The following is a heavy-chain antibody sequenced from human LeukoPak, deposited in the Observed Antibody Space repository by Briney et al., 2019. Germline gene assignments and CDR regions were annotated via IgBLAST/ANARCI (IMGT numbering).Heavy chain of an antibody. Sequence: GGSLRLSCAASGFTFSSYAMHWVRQAPGKGLEWVAVISYDGSNKYYADSVKGRFTISRDNSKDTLYLQMNSLRAEDTAVYYCAGGESSGVFSNFDYWGQGTLVTVSS. V-gene: IGHV3-30-3*01. CDR1: GFTFSSYA. D-gene: IGHD3-22*01. CDR2: ISYDGSNK. CDR3: AGGESSGVFSNFDY. J-gene: IGHJ4*02.